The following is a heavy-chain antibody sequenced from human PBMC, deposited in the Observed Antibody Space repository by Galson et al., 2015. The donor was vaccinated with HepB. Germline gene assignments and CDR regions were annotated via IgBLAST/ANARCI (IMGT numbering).Heavy chain of an antibody. CDR3: ASDYYNSGSYPFNY. J-gene: IGHJ4*02. CDR2: ISSSGGTK. Sequence: SLRLSCAVSGFTFSGYNMNWVRQAPGKGLEWISYISSSGGTKYYADSVKGRFTISRDNAKNSLYLQMNNLRDEDTAVYYCASDYYNSGSYPFNYWGQGTLVTVSS. CDR1: GFTFSGYN. D-gene: IGHD3-10*01. V-gene: IGHV3-48*02.